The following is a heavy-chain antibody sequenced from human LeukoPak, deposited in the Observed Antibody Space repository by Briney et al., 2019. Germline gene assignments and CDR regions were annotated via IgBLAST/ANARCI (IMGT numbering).Heavy chain of an antibody. J-gene: IGHJ4*02. CDR1: GFTFSDYY. V-gene: IGHV3-11*01. Sequence: GGSLRLSCAASGFTFSDYYMSWIRQAPGKGLEWVSYISSSGSTKYYADSVKGRFTISRDNAKNPLYLQMSSLRAEDTAVYYCARVKGVYAIDYWGQGTLVTVSS. D-gene: IGHD2-8*01. CDR2: ISSSGSTK. CDR3: ARVKGVYAIDY.